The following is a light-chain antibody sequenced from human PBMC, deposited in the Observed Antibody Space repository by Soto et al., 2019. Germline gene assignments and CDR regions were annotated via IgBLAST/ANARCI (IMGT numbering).Light chain of an antibody. CDR1: QSISSW. CDR3: QQYNSYPFT. Sequence: DIQMTQSPSTLSASVGDRVTITCRASQSISSWLAWYQQKPGKAPKLLIYKASSLESGVPSRFSGSGSETKFTLTISSLQPDDVATYFCQQYNSYPFTFGQETKVEIK. CDR2: KAS. V-gene: IGKV1-5*03. J-gene: IGKJ1*01.